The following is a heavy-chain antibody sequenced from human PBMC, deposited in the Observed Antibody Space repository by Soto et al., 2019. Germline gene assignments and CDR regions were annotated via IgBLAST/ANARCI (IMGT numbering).Heavy chain of an antibody. D-gene: IGHD4-17*01. CDR3: ARSLYGDYESPDFDY. V-gene: IGHV4-59*01. CDR1: GGSISSYY. CDR2: IYYSGST. J-gene: IGHJ4*02. Sequence: PSETLSLTCTVSGGSISSYYWSWIRQPPGKGLEWIGYIYYSGSTNYNPSLKSRVTISVDTSKNQFSLKLSSVTAADTAVYYCARSLYGDYESPDFDYWGQGTLVTVSS.